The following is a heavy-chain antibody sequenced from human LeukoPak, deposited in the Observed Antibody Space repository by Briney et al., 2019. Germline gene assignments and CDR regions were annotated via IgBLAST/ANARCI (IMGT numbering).Heavy chain of an antibody. CDR1: GFTFSSYA. J-gene: IGHJ4*02. V-gene: IGHV3-23*01. CDR2: ISGSGGST. CDR3: AKAHKVAVAGTKPVFDY. D-gene: IGHD6-19*01. Sequence: GGSLRLSCAASGFTFSSYAMSWARQAPGKGLEWVSAISGSGGSTYYADSVKGRFTISRDNSKNTLYLQMNSLRAEDTAVYYRAKAHKVAVAGTKPVFDYWGQGTLVTVSS.